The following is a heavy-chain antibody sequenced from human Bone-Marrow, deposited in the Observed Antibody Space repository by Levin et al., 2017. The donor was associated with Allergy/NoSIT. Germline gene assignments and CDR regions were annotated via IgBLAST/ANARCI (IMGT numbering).Heavy chain of an antibody. V-gene: IGHV3-7*01. CDR1: GFTLSHYW. CDR2: IKADGSEK. CDR3: AKDSFSTSSGLDYYYGLDV. Sequence: GGSLRLSCAASGFTLSHYWMTWVRQAPGKGLEWVAKIKADGSEKYYVDSLKGRFSISRDNTRKSVSLQISNLRAEDTAVYYCAKDSFSTSSGLDYYYGLDVWGQGTTVTV. D-gene: IGHD2-2*01. J-gene: IGHJ6*02.